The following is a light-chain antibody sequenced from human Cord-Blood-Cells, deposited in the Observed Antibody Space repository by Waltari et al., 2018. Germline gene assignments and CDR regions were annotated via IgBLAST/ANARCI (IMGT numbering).Light chain of an antibody. J-gene: IGLJ1*01. CDR2: DVS. Sequence: QSALTQPASVSGSPGQSITIPCPGTSSDVGGYNYVSWSQQHPGKAHKLVIYDVSNRPSGVSNRFSGSKSGNTASLTISGLQAEDEADYYCSSYTSSSTLVFGTGTKVTVL. CDR3: SSYTSSSTLV. CDR1: SSDVGGYNY. V-gene: IGLV2-14*03.